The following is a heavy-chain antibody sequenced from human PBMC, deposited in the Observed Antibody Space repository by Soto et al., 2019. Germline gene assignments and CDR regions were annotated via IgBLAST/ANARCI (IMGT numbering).Heavy chain of an antibody. CDR2: ISGNSDTI. V-gene: IGHV3-48*02. D-gene: IGHD1-1*01. CDR1: GFTFSSCG. Sequence: PGGSLRLSCAASGFTFSSCGMNWVRQSPGKGLEWVAYISGNSDTIYYADSVKGRFTISRDNAKNSLYLQMNSLRDEDTAVYYCARSSTNSCYSYGVDVWGQGATVTVSS. CDR3: ARSSTNSCYSYGVDV. J-gene: IGHJ6*02.